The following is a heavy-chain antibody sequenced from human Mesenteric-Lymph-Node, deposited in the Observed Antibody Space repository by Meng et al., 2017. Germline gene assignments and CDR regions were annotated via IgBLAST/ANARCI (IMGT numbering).Heavy chain of an antibody. Sequence: GPRQVSGPGLVKPSETLSRTATVSGGSMSSYSWSWIRQPPGKGLEWIGYIYYSGTTNYNPSLKSRVTISVDTSKNQFSLKLSSVTAADTAVYYCARGSSSWSFLFDYWGQGTLVTVSS. J-gene: IGHJ4*02. V-gene: IGHV4-59*01. D-gene: IGHD6-13*01. CDR2: IYYSGTT. CDR1: GGSMSSYS. CDR3: ARGSSSWSFLFDY.